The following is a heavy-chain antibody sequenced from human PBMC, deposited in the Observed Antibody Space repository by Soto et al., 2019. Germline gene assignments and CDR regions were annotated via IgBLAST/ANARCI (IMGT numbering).Heavy chain of an antibody. V-gene: IGHV3-33*01. CDR1: GFTFSSYG. Sequence: GGSLRLSCAASGFTFSSYGMHWVRQAPGKGLEWVAVIWYDGSNKYYEDSVKGRFTISRDNSKNTLYLQMNSLRAEDTAVYYCARNVLLRFDPQGLFDYWGQGTLVTVSS. D-gene: IGHD3-10*01. CDR3: ARNVLLRFDPQGLFDY. J-gene: IGHJ4*02. CDR2: IWYDGSNK.